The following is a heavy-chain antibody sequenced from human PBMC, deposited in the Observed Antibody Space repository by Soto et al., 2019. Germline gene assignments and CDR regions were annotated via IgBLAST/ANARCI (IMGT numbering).Heavy chain of an antibody. V-gene: IGHV1-18*01. D-gene: IGHD6-19*01. Sequence: ASGKVSCKASGYTFTSYGISWVRQAPGQGLEWMGWISAYNGNTNYAQKLRGRVTMTTDTSTSTAYMELRSLRSDDTAVYYCARDPEAVDGTALDYWGQGTLVTVSS. CDR2: ISAYNGNT. J-gene: IGHJ4*02. CDR1: GYTFTSYG. CDR3: ARDPEAVDGTALDY.